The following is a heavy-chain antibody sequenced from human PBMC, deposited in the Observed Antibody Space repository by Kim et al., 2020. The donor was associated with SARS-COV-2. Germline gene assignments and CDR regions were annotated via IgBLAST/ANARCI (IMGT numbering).Heavy chain of an antibody. CDR3: ARDLGGSGSYGYYYGMDV. V-gene: IGHV3-13*01. Sequence: GGSLRLSCAASGFTFSSYDMHWVRQATGKGLEWVSAIGTAGDTYYPGSVKGRFTISRENAKNSLYLQMNSLRAGDTAVYYCARDLGGSGSYGYYYGMDVWGQGTTVTVSS. CDR2: IGTAGDT. D-gene: IGHD3-10*01. CDR1: GFTFSSYD. J-gene: IGHJ6*02.